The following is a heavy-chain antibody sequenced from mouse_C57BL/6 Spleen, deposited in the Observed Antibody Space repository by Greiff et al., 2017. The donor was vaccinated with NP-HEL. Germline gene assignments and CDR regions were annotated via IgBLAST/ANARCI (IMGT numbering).Heavy chain of an antibody. CDR1: GFSFSSYG. D-gene: IGHD2-3*01. V-gene: IGHV2-9*01. CDR2: IWGGGST. J-gene: IGHJ3*01. CDR3: AKHNDGTRVAD. Sequence: VKLVESGRGLVEPSQILSITCTVSGFSFSSYGVDWVRQPPGKGLEWVGIIWGGGSTNYNSALMSRLSISKDNSKSKVFFKMNSLQTEDTAMYYCAKHNDGTRVADWGQVTLVTVSA.